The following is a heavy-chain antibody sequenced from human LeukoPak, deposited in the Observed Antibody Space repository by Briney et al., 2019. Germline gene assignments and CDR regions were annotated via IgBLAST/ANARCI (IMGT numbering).Heavy chain of an antibody. J-gene: IGHJ4*02. CDR3: ARGGVVPAAPYYFDY. CDR1: GAAFSDFA. D-gene: IGHD2-2*01. V-gene: IGHV1-69*01. CDR2: IIPVFGSA. Sequence: SVKVSCKTFGAAFSDFAISWVRQAPGQGLEWMGGIIPVFGSATYAQEFQDRVTITADESTSTAYMELSSLRSEDTAFFYCARGGVVPAAPYYFDYWGQGTLVTVSS.